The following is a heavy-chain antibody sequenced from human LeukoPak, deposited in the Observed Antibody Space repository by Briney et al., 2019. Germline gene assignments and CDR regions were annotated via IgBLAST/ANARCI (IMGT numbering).Heavy chain of an antibody. V-gene: IGHV4-61*02. CDR2: IYTSGST. J-gene: IGHJ4*02. CDR1: GGSISSGSYY. D-gene: IGHD3-22*01. Sequence: SETLSLTCTVSGGSISSGSYYWSWIRQPAGKGLEWIGRIYTSGSTNYNPSLKSRVTISVDTSKNQFSLKLSSVTAADTAVYYCARESKYYYDSSGYYRAPTADYWGQGTLVTVSS. CDR3: ARESKYYYDSSGYYRAPTADY.